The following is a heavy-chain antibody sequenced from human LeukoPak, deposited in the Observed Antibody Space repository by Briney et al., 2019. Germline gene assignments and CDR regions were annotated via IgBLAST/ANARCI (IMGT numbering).Heavy chain of an antibody. J-gene: IGHJ4*02. Sequence: PSETLSLTCTVSGGSISSYYWSWIRQPPGKGLEWIGYIYYSGSTDYNPSLKSRVTISVDTSKSQFSLKLSSVTAADAAVYYCARLRAVAGLFDYWGQGTLVTVSS. CDR2: IYYSGST. CDR3: ARLRAVAGLFDY. D-gene: IGHD6-19*01. CDR1: GGSISSYY. V-gene: IGHV4-59*08.